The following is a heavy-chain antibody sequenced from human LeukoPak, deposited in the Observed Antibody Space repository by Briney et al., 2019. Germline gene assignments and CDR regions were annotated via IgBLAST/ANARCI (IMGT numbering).Heavy chain of an antibody. CDR1: GGSISSSSYY. D-gene: IGHD6-19*01. CDR2: IYYSGNT. CDR3: ARHSSGWQTYFDH. Sequence: PSETLSLTCTVSGGSISSSSYYWGWIRQPPGKGLEWIGTIYYSGNTYYNPSLKSRVTISVDTSKNQFSLKLSSVTAADTAVYYCARHSSGWQTYFDHWGQGTLVTVSS. V-gene: IGHV4-39*01. J-gene: IGHJ4*02.